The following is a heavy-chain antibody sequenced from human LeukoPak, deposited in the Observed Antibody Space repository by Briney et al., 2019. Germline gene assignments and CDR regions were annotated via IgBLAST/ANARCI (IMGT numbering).Heavy chain of an antibody. CDR2: IYHSGST. CDR3: ARDGDTTIDY. CDR1: GYSISSGYY. V-gene: IGHV4-38-2*02. D-gene: IGHD3-10*01. Sequence: SGTLSLTCTVSGYSISSGYYWGWIRQPPGKGLEWIGSIYHSGSTYYNPSLKSRVTISVDTSKNQFSLKLSSVTAADTAVYYCARDGDTTIDYWGQGTLVTVSS. J-gene: IGHJ4*02.